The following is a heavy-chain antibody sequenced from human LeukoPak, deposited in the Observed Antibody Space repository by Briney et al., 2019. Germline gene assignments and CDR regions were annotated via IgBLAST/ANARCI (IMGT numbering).Heavy chain of an antibody. CDR1: GFSFTTYW. V-gene: IGHV5-51*01. CDR3: ARRYYDILTGYYDASDI. Sequence: KPGESLKISCKGSGFSFTTYWIGWVRQMPGKGLEWMGIIYPGDSDTRYRPSFQGQVTISADKSISTAYLQWSSLKASDTAMYYCARRYYDILTGYYDASDIWGQGTMVTVSS. D-gene: IGHD3-9*01. CDR2: IYPGDSDT. J-gene: IGHJ3*02.